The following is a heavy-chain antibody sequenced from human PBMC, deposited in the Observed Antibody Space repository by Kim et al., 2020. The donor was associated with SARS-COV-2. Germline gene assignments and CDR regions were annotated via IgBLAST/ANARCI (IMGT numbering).Heavy chain of an antibody. CDR3: ARQSTDYYGMDC. V-gene: IGHV4-59*13. CDR1: GGSISTYY. Sequence: SETLSLTCTVSGGSISTYYWSWIRQPPGKGLEWIGCIYYSGSTNYNPSLKSRVTISLDTSKNQLSLKLSSVTAADTAVYYCARQSTDYYGMDCWGQGTTVTVSS. D-gene: IGHD4-17*01. J-gene: IGHJ6*02. CDR2: IYYSGST.